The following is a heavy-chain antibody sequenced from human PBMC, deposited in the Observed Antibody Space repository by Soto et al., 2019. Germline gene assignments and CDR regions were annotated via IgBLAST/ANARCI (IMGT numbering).Heavy chain of an antibody. Sequence: PVGSLRLSCAASGCTFSSYAMNWVRHSPGKGLEWVSAITSSGGNTYYADSVKGRFSISRDNSKNTLYLQMNSLRAEDTAVYYCATVTIAEAGKFDPWGQGTLVTVSS. CDR3: ATVTIAEAGKFDP. D-gene: IGHD6-13*01. V-gene: IGHV3-23*01. CDR1: GCTFSSYA. J-gene: IGHJ5*02. CDR2: ITSSGGNT.